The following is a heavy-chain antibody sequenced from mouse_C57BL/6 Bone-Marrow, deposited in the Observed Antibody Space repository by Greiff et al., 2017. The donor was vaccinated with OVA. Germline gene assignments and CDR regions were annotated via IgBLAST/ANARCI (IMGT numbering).Heavy chain of an antibody. CDR2: IYPGSGST. CDR3: ARWIYSNYVYFDY. D-gene: IGHD2-5*01. J-gene: IGHJ2*01. V-gene: IGHV1-55*01. Sequence: QVQLQQPGAELVKPGASVKMSCKASGYTFTSYWITWVKQRPGQGLEWIGDIYPGSGSTNYNEKFKSKATLTVATSSSTAYMQLSSLTSEDSAVYYCARWIYSNYVYFDYWGQGTTLTVSS. CDR1: GYTFTSYW.